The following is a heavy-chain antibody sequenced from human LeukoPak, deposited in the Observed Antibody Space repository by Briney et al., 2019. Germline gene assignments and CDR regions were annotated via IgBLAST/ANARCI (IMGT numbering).Heavy chain of an antibody. CDR3: ARVDRWYPDY. J-gene: IGHJ4*02. CDR1: GGSISSGGYS. CDR2: IYHSGST. Sequence: PSETLSLTCAVSGGSISSGGYSWSWIRQPPGKGLVWIGYIYHSGSTYYNPSLKSRVTISVDTSKNQFSLKLSSVTAADTAVYYCARVDRWYPDYWGQGTLVTVSS. V-gene: IGHV4-30-2*01. D-gene: IGHD4-23*01.